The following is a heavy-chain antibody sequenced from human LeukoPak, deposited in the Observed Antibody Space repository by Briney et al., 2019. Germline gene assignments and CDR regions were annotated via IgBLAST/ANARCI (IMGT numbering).Heavy chain of an antibody. J-gene: IGHJ4*02. Sequence: PGGCLRLSCAASGFTPDAYAMHWVRQAPGKGLGWDSGISRDSGSIGYADSVTGRFTLSGGTATNSLYLQMNSLRAAEMALYYCAKDVVNSSSWYYFDYRGERGLVAV. V-gene: IGHV3-9*02. D-gene: IGHD6-13*01. CDR3: AKDVVNSSSWYYFDY. CDR1: GFTPDAYA. CDR2: ISRDSGSI.